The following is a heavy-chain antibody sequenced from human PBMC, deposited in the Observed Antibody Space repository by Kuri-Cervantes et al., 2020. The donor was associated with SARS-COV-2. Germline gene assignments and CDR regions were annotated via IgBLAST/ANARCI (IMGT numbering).Heavy chain of an antibody. V-gene: IGHV4-39*01. CDR2: IYYSGST. CDR1: GGSISSYY. CDR3: ARRACSSTSCYRALRAFDI. D-gene: IGHD2-2*01. J-gene: IGHJ3*02. Sequence: ESLKISCTVSGGSISSYYWGWIRQPPGKGLEWIGSIYYSGSTYYNPSLKSRVTISVDTSKNQFSLKLSSVTAADTAVYYCARRACSSTSCYRALRAFDIWGQGTMVTVSS.